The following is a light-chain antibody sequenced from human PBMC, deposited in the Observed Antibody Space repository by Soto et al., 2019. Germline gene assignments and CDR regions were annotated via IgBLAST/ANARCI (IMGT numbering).Light chain of an antibody. CDR1: QSLLHSNGHHY. CDR3: MQGLEIPS. V-gene: IGKV2-28*01. CDR2: LAS. J-gene: IGKJ2*03. Sequence: DIVMTQSPLSLSVTPGEPASISCRSSQSLLHSNGHHYLDWYLQKPGQSPQLLIYLASNRAYGVPDRVSGSGSGADFTLRISRVEAEDVGVYFCMQGLEIPSFGQGTKREI.